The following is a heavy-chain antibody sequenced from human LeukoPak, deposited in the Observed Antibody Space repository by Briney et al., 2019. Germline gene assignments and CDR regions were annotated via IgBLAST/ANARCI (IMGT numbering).Heavy chain of an antibody. Sequence: GGSLRLSCTASGFTFGDYAMSWVRQAPGKGLEWVSAISGSGGSTYYADSVKGRFTISRDNSKNTLYLQMNSLRAEDTAVYYCAKPLYGDYSEYWGQGTLVTVSS. CDR3: AKPLYGDYSEY. CDR2: ISGSGGST. J-gene: IGHJ4*02. V-gene: IGHV3-23*01. D-gene: IGHD4-17*01. CDR1: GFTFGDYA.